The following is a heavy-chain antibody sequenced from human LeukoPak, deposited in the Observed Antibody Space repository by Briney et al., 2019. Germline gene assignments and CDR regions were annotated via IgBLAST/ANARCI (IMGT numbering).Heavy chain of an antibody. J-gene: IGHJ4*02. Sequence: GGSLRLSCAASGFTFSDYYMSWIRQAPGKGLEWVSSISSSSSYIYYADSVKGRFTISRDNAKNSLYLQMNSLRAEDTAVYYCAKVASILLWFGETDYWGQGTLVTVSS. V-gene: IGHV3-11*05. CDR1: GFTFSDYY. D-gene: IGHD3-10*01. CDR2: ISSSSSYI. CDR3: AKVASILLWFGETDY.